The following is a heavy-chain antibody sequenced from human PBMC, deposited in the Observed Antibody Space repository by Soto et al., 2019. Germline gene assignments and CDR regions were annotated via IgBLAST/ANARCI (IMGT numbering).Heavy chain of an antibody. CDR2: INPNSGGT. CDR1: GYTFTGYY. D-gene: IGHD6-13*01. Sequence: ASVKVSCKASGYTFTGYYMHWVRQAPGQGLEWMGWINPNSGGTNYAQKFQGRVTMTRDTAISTAYMELSRLRSDDTAVYYCAWEYSSSWLFDPWGQGTLVTVSS. CDR3: AWEYSSSWLFDP. V-gene: IGHV1-2*02. J-gene: IGHJ5*02.